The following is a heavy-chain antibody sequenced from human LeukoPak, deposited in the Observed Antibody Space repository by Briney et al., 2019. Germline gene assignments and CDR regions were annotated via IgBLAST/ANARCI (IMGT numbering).Heavy chain of an antibody. CDR3: VRPMYSRDWASGADAFDL. CDR2: ISGGGGRT. CDR1: GSTFGNYA. J-gene: IGHJ3*01. Sequence: GGSLRLSCAASGSTFGNYAMNWVRQTPGKGLEWVSVISGGGGRTSYADSVKGRFTISRDNSKNTLYLQMNSLRAEDTAIYSCVRPMYSRDWASGADAFDLWGQGTMVTVSS. V-gene: IGHV3-23*01. D-gene: IGHD6-25*01.